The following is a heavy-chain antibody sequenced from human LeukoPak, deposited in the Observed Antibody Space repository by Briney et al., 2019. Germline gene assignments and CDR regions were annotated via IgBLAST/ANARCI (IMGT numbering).Heavy chain of an antibody. V-gene: IGHV3-64D*06. CDR2: ISSNGGST. CDR1: GFTFSSYA. CDR3: VRDIVAGSGSYSD. D-gene: IGHD3-10*01. J-gene: IGHJ4*02. Sequence: GGSLRLSCSASGFTFSSYAMHWVRQAPGKGLEYVSAISSNGGSTYYADSVKGRFTISRDNSKNTLYLQMSSLRAEDTAVYYCVRDIVAGSGSYSDWGQGTLVTVSS.